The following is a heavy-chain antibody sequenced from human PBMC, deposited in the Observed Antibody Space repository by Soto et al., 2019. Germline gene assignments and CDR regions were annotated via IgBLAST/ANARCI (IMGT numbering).Heavy chain of an antibody. CDR2: IYPGDSDT. CDR1: GYNFATYW. V-gene: IGHV5-51*01. CDR3: GRVATVGTTTGLFDY. J-gene: IGHJ4*02. D-gene: IGHD1-26*01. Sequence: GESLKISCKTSGYNFATYWIGWVRQMPGKGLEWMGIIYPGDSDTRYSPSFQGQVTISADQSISTAYLHWSSLEASDTAMYYCGRVATVGTTTGLFDYSGQGSLVIVS.